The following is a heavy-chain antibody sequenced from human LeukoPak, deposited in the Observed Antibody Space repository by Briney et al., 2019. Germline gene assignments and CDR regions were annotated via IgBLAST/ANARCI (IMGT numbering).Heavy chain of an antibody. CDR3: ARAKDSSGFNWFDP. Sequence: GASVKVSCKASGFTFSTSAVQWVRQARGQRLEWIGWIVVGSGTTKYAQSLQGRVTITRDMSTSTAYMELSSLRSEDTAVYYCARAKDSSGFNWFDPWGQGTLVTVSS. CDR1: GFTFSTSA. D-gene: IGHD3-22*01. CDR2: IVVGSGTT. J-gene: IGHJ5*02. V-gene: IGHV1-58*01.